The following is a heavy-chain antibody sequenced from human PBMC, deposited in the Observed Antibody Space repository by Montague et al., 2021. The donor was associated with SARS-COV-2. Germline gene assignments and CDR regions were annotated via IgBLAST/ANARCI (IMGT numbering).Heavy chain of an antibody. Sequence: SETLSLTCTVSGGSISSSSYYWGWIRQPPGKGLEWIGNIYYSGSTYYNPSLKSRVTISVDTSKNQFSLKLSSVTAADTAVYYCARFPTSYYCASPAAPATPDAFDIWGQGTMVTVSS. CDR3: ARFPTSYYCASPAAPATPDAFDI. V-gene: IGHV4-39*01. J-gene: IGHJ3*02. CDR1: GGSISSSSYY. CDR2: IYYSGST. D-gene: IGHD3-22*01.